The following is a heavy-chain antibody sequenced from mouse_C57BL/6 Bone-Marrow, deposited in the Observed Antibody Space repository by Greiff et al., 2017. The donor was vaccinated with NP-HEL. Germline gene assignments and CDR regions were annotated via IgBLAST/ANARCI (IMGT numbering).Heavy chain of an antibody. CDR1: GFSFNTYA. Sequence: DVKLQESGGGLVQPKGSLKLSCAASGFSFNTYAMNWVRQAPGKGLEWVARIRSKSNNYATYYADSVKDRFTISRDDSESMLYLQMNNLKTEDTAMYYCVRREFAYWGQGTLVTVSA. V-gene: IGHV10-1*01. CDR2: IRSKSNNYAT. CDR3: VRREFAY. J-gene: IGHJ3*01.